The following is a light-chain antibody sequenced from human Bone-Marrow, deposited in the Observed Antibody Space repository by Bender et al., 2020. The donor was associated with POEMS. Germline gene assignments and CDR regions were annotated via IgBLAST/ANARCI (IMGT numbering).Light chain of an antibody. V-gene: IGLV2-23*01. CDR1: SSDVGSYNT. J-gene: IGLJ3*02. CDR2: EGT. CDR3: QSYDNSLGGWV. Sequence: QSALTQPASVSGSPGQSIAISCTGTSSDVGSYNTVSWYQQYPGKAPKLMIYEGTTRPSGVSNRFSGSKSGNTASLTISGLQAEDEGDYYCQSYDNSLGGWVFGGGTKLTVL.